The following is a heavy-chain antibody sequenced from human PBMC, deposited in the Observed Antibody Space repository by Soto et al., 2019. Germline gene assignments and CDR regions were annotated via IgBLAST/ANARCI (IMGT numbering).Heavy chain of an antibody. J-gene: IGHJ4*02. Sequence: PSETLSLTCIVSGGSISNYYWTWIRQPPGKGLEWIGYIYYSGSTNYNPSLKSRITISVDTSKKQFSLNLSSVTAADTAMYYCARLPDISSWPFDYWGQGILVT. CDR2: IYYSGST. CDR3: ARLPDISSWPFDY. V-gene: IGHV4-59*08. CDR1: GGSISNYY. D-gene: IGHD6-13*01.